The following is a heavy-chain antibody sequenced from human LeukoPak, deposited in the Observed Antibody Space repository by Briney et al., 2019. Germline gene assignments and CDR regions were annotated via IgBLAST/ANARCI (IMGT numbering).Heavy chain of an antibody. J-gene: IGHJ4*02. V-gene: IGHV4-31*03. CDR1: GGSISSDNYY. CDR2: IYYSGNT. Sequence: PSETLSLTCTVSGGSISSDNYYWSWIRQHPGKGLEWIGYIYYSGNTYYNPSLESRVTISIDTSKNHFSLKLSSVTAAGTAVYYCARDTGTYYFAYWGQGTLVTVSS. D-gene: IGHD1-7*01. CDR3: ARDTGTYYFAY.